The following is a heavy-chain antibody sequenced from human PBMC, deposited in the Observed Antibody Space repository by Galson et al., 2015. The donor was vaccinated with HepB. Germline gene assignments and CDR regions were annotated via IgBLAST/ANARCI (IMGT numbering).Heavy chain of an antibody. Sequence: TLSLTCTVSGGSISSYYWSWIRQPPGKGLEWIGYIYYSGSTNYNPSLKSRVTISVDTSKNQFSLKLSSVTAADTAVYYCARHGYSYGAADYWGQGTLVTVSS. CDR3: ARHGYSYGAADY. CDR2: IYYSGST. V-gene: IGHV4-59*08. D-gene: IGHD5-18*01. CDR1: GGSISSYY. J-gene: IGHJ4*02.